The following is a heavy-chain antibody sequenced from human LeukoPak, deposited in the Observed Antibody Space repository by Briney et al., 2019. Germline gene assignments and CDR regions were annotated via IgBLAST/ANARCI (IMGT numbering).Heavy chain of an antibody. CDR1: GGSISGYF. V-gene: IGHV4-59*01. D-gene: IGHD4-11*01. Sequence: SETLSLTCTVSGGSISGYFWTWVRQPPGKGLEWIGYIYYTGSTNYNPSLKSRVTISVDTPKNQFSLRLSSVTAADTAVYYCARDSRSDYNYYYDYGMDVWGQGTTVTVSS. CDR3: ARDSRSDYNYYYDYGMDV. J-gene: IGHJ6*02. CDR2: IYYTGST.